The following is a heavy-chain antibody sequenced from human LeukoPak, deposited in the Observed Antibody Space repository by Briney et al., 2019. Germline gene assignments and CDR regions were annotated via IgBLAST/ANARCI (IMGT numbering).Heavy chain of an antibody. J-gene: IGHJ6*02. V-gene: IGHV4-59*01. CDR1: GGSISSYY. CDR3: ARGNMVRGVTIGMDV. Sequence: PSETLSLTCTVSGGSISSYYWSWIRQPPGKGLEWIGYIYYSGSTNYNPSLKSRVTISVDTSKNQFSLKLSSVTAADTAVYYCARGNMVRGVTIGMDVWGQGTTVTVSS. D-gene: IGHD3-10*01. CDR2: IYYSGST.